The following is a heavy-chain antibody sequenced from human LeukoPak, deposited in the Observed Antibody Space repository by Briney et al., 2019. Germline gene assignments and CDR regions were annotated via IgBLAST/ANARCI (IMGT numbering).Heavy chain of an antibody. CDR3: ARDLVTVTKGFDI. CDR2: ISYIGST. J-gene: IGHJ3*02. V-gene: IGHV4-59*11. CDR1: ADSFSSHY. Sequence: SETLSLTCAVSADSFSSHYWTWIRQSPGKGLEWIGYISYIGSTNYNPSLKSRVTISIDTSRNQFSLKLRSVTAAATAVYYCARDLVTVTKGFDIWGQGKMVSVSS. D-gene: IGHD4-17*01.